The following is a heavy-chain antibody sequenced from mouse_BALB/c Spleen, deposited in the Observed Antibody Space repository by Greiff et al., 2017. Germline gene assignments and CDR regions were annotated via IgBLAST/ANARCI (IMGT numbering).Heavy chain of an antibody. J-gene: IGHJ3*01. Sequence: VQLKESGPGLVKPSQSLSLTCSVTGYSITSGYYWNWIRQFPGNKLEWMGYISYDGSNNYNPSLKNRISITRDTSKNQFFLKLNSVTTEDTATYYCARGNWGPFAYWGQGTLVTVSA. D-gene: IGHD4-1*01. CDR1: GYSITSGYY. V-gene: IGHV3-6*02. CDR2: ISYDGSN. CDR3: ARGNWGPFAY.